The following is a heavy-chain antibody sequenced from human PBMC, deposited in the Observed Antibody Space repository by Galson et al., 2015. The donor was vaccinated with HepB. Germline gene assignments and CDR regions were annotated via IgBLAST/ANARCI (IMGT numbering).Heavy chain of an antibody. D-gene: IGHD3-16*01. CDR1: GFTFSSYS. V-gene: IGHV3-21*01. Sequence: SLRLSCAASGFTFSSYSMNWVRQAPGKGLEWVSSISSSSSYIYYADSVKGRFTLSRDNAKNSLYLQMNSLRAEDTAVYYCARLRDYVWGSPPHTFDYWGQGTLVTVSS. CDR3: ARLRDYVWGSPPHTFDY. CDR2: ISSSSSYI. J-gene: IGHJ4*02.